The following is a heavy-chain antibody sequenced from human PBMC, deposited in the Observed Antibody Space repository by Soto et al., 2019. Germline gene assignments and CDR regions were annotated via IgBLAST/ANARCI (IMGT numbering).Heavy chain of an antibody. V-gene: IGHV4-31*03. CDR3: VRALRHTAMVYPWFDP. D-gene: IGHD5-18*01. J-gene: IGHJ5*02. Sequence: PSETLSLTCTVSGASVSTGAYYWGWVRQRPGKGLEWVGYIYESGYTYYNTSLKSRLTISLDRPNNQFSLGLTSVTAADTAVYYCVRALRHTAMVYPWFDPWGQGTLVTVAS. CDR1: GASVSTGAYY. CDR2: IYESGYT.